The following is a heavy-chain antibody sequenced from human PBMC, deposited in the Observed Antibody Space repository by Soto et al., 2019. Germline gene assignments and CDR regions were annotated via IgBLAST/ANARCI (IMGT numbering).Heavy chain of an antibody. CDR3: ASQPRRPADGERGLYFDY. D-gene: IGHD2-2*01. J-gene: IGHJ4*02. Sequence: SETLSLTCTVSGGSTNSRNDYWGWIRQPPGRGLEWIGSVYYSGSTHDTPSLQSRVSISVDTSRNQFSLNLISVTAADTAVDICASQPRRPADGERGLYFDYWGQGTLVTVSS. CDR2: VYYSGST. V-gene: IGHV4-39*01. CDR1: GGSTNSRNDY.